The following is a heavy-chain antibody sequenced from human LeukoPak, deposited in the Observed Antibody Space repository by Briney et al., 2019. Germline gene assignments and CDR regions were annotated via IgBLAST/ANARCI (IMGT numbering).Heavy chain of an antibody. CDR3: TKDLAIVGATGFDY. Sequence: GGSLRLSCAASGFTFDDYAMHWVRQGPGKGLEWVSGISWNSGTIGYAVSAKGRFTISRDNAKNSLYLQMNSLRAEDTALYYCTKDLAIVGATGFDYWGQGTLVTVSS. D-gene: IGHD1-26*01. V-gene: IGHV3-9*01. CDR1: GFTFDDYA. CDR2: ISWNSGTI. J-gene: IGHJ4*02.